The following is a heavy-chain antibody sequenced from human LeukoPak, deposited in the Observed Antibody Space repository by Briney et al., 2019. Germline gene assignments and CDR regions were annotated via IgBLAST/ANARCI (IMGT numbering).Heavy chain of an antibody. D-gene: IGHD2-15*01. V-gene: IGHV4-59*08. Sequence: KPSENLSLTCTGSGGSISSYYWSWIRQSPGKGLKWIGNIYYSGSTNYNPSLKSRVTISVDTSKNQFSLKLSSVTTADTAVYYCAGGVVHGYWGQGTLVTVSS. J-gene: IGHJ4*02. CDR1: GGSISSYY. CDR2: IYYSGST. CDR3: AGGVVHGY.